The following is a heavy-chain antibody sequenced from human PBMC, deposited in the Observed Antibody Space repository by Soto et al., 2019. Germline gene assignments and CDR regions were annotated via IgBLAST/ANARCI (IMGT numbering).Heavy chain of an antibody. CDR2: INAGNGNT. V-gene: IGHV1-3*01. Sequence: ASVKVSCKASGYTFTNYAIHWVRQAPGQRLEWMGWINAGNGNTKYSEKFQGRVTITRDTFASTAYMEVSSLRSEDTAVYYCAREIGWSFDPWGQGTLVTVAS. CDR1: GYTFTNYA. J-gene: IGHJ5*02. D-gene: IGHD6-19*01. CDR3: AREIGWSFDP.